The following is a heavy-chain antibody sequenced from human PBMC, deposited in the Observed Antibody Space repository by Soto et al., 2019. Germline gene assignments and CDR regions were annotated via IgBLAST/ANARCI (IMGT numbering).Heavy chain of an antibody. D-gene: IGHD3-10*01. J-gene: IGHJ4*02. Sequence: QVQLQESGPRLVKPSGTLSLTCAVSGGSITTSNWWAWFRQSPGKGLEWIAEIYHVGTTKYSPSLKSRISISVDKSNEQFLLSLSSMTAADTAVYYCTRAPYGSSPYDIWGQGILVTVSS. V-gene: IGHV4-4*02. CDR3: TRAPYGSSPYDI. CDR2: IYHVGTT. CDR1: GGSITTSNW.